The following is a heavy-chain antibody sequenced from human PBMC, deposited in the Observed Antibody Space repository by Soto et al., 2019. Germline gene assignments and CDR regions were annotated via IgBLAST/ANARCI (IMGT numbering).Heavy chain of an antibody. CDR2: INAGNGNT. CDR3: AREGQWLVQGAVTHYYYYGMDV. CDR1: GYTFTSYA. J-gene: IGHJ6*02. D-gene: IGHD6-19*01. V-gene: IGHV1-3*01. Sequence: ASVKVSCKASGYTFTSYAMHWVRQAPGQRLEWMGWINAGNGNTKYSQKFQGRVTITRDTSASTAYMELSSLRSEDTAVYYCAREGQWLVQGAVTHYYYYGMDVWGQGTTVTVSS.